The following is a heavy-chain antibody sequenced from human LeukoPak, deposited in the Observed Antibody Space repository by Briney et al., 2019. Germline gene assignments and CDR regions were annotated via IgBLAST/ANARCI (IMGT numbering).Heavy chain of an antibody. CDR1: GFSFSVYA. CDR3: AKIRFYYDISFDYWYFDL. V-gene: IGHV3-23*01. J-gene: IGHJ2*01. Sequence: GGSLRLSCVASGFSFSVYAMSWVRQAPGKGLEWVSGISGSGGRTYSADSVTGRFTISRDNSRKTLYLQMNSLRAEDTAVYYCAKIRFYYDISFDYWYFDLWGRGTLVTVSS. CDR2: ISGSGGRT. D-gene: IGHD3-22*01.